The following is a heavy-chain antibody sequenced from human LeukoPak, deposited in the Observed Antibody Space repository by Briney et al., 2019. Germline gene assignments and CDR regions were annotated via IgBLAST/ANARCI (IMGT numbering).Heavy chain of an antibody. Sequence: SAXNGNTNYAQKLQGRGTITTETSTSTAYMELRSLRSDDTAVYYCARGNSDYDFWSDYSGGYFDYWGQGTLVTVSS. D-gene: IGHD3-3*01. J-gene: IGHJ4*02. V-gene: IGHV1-18*01. CDR3: ARGNSDYDFWSDYSGGYFDY. CDR2: SAXNGNT.